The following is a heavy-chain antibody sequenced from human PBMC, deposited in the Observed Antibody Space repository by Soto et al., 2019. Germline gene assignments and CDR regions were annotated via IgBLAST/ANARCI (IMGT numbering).Heavy chain of an antibody. V-gene: IGHV5-51*01. Sequence: PGESLKISCKASGYDFARTWIGWVRQLPGKGLDWLGIIYPGDSETRYSPSFRGQVTFSVDMSISTAYLQWSSLKTSDIAIYYCARGSRDSYPGSRIFDLWGRGTRVTVSS. CDR1: GYDFARTW. J-gene: IGHJ4*02. D-gene: IGHD3-10*01. CDR2: IYPGDSET. CDR3: ARGSRDSYPGSRIFDL.